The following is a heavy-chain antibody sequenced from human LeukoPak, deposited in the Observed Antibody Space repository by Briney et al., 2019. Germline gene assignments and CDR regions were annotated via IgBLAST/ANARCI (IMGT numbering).Heavy chain of an antibody. Sequence: PSETLSLTCAVYGGSFSGYYWSWIRQPPGKGLEWIGEINHSGSTNYNPSLKGRVTISVDTSKNQFSLKLSSVTAADTAVYYCARTKGSFWGQGTLVTVSS. J-gene: IGHJ4*02. V-gene: IGHV4-34*01. CDR2: INHSGST. CDR1: GGSFSGYY. CDR3: ARTKGSF.